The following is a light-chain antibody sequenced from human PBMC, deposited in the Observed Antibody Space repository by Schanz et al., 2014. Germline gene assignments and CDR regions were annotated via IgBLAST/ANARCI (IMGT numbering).Light chain of an antibody. Sequence: QSALAQPASVSGSPGQSITISCTGTSSDVGNYRLVSWYQQHPGKAPKLIISEDTERPSGVSHRFSGSKSGNTASLTISGLQAEDEADYYCSSYAGSINWVFGGGTKLTVL. CDR3: SSYAGSINWV. J-gene: IGLJ3*02. V-gene: IGLV2-14*02. CDR2: EDT. CDR1: SSDVGNYRL.